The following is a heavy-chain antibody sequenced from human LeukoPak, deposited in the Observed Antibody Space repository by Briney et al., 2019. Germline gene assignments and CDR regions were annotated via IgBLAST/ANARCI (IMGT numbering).Heavy chain of an antibody. CDR3: ARGSFRGFLEWLLYTDIGDY. V-gene: IGHV1-8*02. J-gene: IGHJ4*02. Sequence: ASVKVSCKASGYTFTGYYMHWVRQAPGQGLEWMGWMNPNSGNTGYAQKFQGRVTMTRNTSISTAYMELSSLRSEDTAVYYCARGSFRGFLEWLLYTDIGDYWGQGTLVTVSS. CDR1: GYTFTGYY. D-gene: IGHD3-3*01. CDR2: MNPNSGNT.